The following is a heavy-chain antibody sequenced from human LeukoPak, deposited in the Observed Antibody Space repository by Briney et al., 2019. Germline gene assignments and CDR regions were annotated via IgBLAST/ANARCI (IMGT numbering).Heavy chain of an antibody. D-gene: IGHD3-3*01. V-gene: IGHV1-2*02. CDR1: GYTFIGYY. CDR2: INPNSGGT. Sequence: GASVKVSCKASGYTFIGYYMHWVRQAPGQGLEWMGWINPNSGGTNYGRKFQGRVTMTRDTSISTAYMELSRLRSDDTAVYYCARDVPNDFWNNYYFYYFDYWGQGTLVTVSS. J-gene: IGHJ4*02. CDR3: ARDVPNDFWNNYYFYYFDY.